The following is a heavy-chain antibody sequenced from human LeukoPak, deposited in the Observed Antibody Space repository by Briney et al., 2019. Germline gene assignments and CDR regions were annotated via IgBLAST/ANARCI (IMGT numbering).Heavy chain of an antibody. CDR3: ARERGTYYYDSSGYLDY. CDR2: ISWNSGSI. D-gene: IGHD3-22*01. Sequence: PGRSLRLSCAASGFTFDDYAMHWVRQAPGKGLEWVSGISWNSGSIGYADSVKGRFTISRDNAKNSLYLQMNSLRAEDTAVYYCARERGTYYYDSSGYLDYWGQGTLVTVSS. V-gene: IGHV3-9*01. CDR1: GFTFDDYA. J-gene: IGHJ4*02.